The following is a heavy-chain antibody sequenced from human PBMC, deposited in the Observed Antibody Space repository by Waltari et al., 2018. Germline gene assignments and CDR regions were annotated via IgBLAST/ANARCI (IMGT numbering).Heavy chain of an antibody. CDR2: ISGSGGSK. CDR3: AKRWRVGGDY. D-gene: IGHD6-19*01. J-gene: IGHJ4*02. Sequence: EVQLLESGGGLVQPGGSLRLSCAASVFTFSSYAMGWVRQAPGKGLGWGSAISGSGGSKYYADSVKGRFTHSRDNSKNTRYLQMNSLGAEDTAVYYCAKRWRVGGDYWGQGTLVTVSS. CDR1: VFTFSSYA. V-gene: IGHV3-23*01.